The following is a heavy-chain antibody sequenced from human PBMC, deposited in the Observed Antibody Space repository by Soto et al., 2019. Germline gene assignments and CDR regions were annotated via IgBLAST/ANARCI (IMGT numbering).Heavy chain of an antibody. CDR1: GFTFSGYS. J-gene: IGHJ4*02. V-gene: IGHV3-48*01. D-gene: IGHD2-15*01. CDR3: ARGLGYCSGGTCYSSGRYFDY. CDR2: IRSSGNTI. Sequence: GGSLRLSCAASGFTFSGYSMNWVRQTPGKGLEWVSYIRSSGNTIYYADSVKGRFTMYGDNAKNSLYLQMNSLRPEDTAVYYCARGLGYCSGGTCYSSGRYFDYWGQGTLVTVSS.